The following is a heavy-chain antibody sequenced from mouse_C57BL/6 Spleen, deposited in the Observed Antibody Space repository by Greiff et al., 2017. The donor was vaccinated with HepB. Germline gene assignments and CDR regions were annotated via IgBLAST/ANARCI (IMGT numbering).Heavy chain of an antibody. Sequence: VQLQQSGPELVKPGASVKISCKASGYSFTSYYIHWVKQRPGQGLEWIGWIYPGSGNTKYNEKFKGKATLTADTSSSTAYMQLSSLTSEDSAVYYCARGEVGRGFDYWGQGTTLTVSS. CDR2: IYPGSGNT. CDR1: GYSFTSYY. J-gene: IGHJ2*01. D-gene: IGHD4-1*01. V-gene: IGHV1-66*01. CDR3: ARGEVGRGFDY.